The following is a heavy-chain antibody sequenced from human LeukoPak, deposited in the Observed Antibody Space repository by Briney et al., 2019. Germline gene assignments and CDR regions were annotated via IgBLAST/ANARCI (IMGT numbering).Heavy chain of an antibody. CDR2: IWYDGSNK. CDR3: ARGLRGDAFDI. Sequence: GRSLRLSCAVSGVTFSSDGMHWVRQAPGKGQGWVAGIWYDGSNKYYADSVKGRFTISRDNSKHTLYLQMNSLRAEDTAVYYCARGLRGDAFDIWGQGTMVTVSS. V-gene: IGHV3-33*01. D-gene: IGHD5-12*01. CDR1: GVTFSSDG. J-gene: IGHJ3*02.